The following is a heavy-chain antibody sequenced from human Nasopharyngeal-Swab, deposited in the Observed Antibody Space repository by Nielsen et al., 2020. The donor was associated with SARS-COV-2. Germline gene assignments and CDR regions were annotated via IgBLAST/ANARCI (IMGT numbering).Heavy chain of an antibody. J-gene: IGHJ4*02. Sequence: GESLKISCAASGFTFSSYGMHWVRQAPGKGLEWVAVISYDGSNKYYADSVKGRFTISRDNSKNTLYLQMNSLRAEDTAVYYCAKSAGRLLWFGELPPFFDYWGQGTLVTVSS. CDR2: ISYDGSNK. D-gene: IGHD3-10*01. CDR3: AKSAGRLLWFGELPPFFDY. V-gene: IGHV3-30*18. CDR1: GFTFSSYG.